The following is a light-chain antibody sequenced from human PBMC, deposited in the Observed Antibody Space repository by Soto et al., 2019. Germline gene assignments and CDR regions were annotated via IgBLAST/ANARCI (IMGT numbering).Light chain of an antibody. CDR3: QHYNSYSEA. CDR1: QAIRKD. J-gene: IGKJ1*01. V-gene: IGKV1-5*03. Sequence: IQMTQSPSSLSASVGDRVTITCRASQAIRKDLGWYQQKPGKAPKLLIYKASTLKSGVPSRFSGSGSGTEFTLTISSLQPDDFATYYCQHYNSYSEAFGQGTKVDIK. CDR2: KAS.